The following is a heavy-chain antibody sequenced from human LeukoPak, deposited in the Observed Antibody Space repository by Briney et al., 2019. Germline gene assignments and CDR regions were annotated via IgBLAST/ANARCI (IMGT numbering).Heavy chain of an antibody. Sequence: GGSLRLSCAASGFIFSDYNMNWVRQAPGKGLEWVSYITDTSRIMYYADSVRGRFTISRDNAKNSLYLQMHTLTDEDTAVYYCAGVNSVSRAFDSWGQGTLVTVSS. CDR2: ITDTSRIM. CDR1: GFIFSDYN. CDR3: AGVNSVSRAFDS. D-gene: IGHD1-26*01. V-gene: IGHV3-48*02. J-gene: IGHJ4*02.